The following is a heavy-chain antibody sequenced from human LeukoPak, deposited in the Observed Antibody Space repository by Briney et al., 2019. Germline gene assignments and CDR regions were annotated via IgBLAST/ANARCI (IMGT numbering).Heavy chain of an antibody. J-gene: IGHJ4*02. CDR2: INHSGST. CDR3: ARGSRASSSWRRTVYFDY. CDR1: GGSFSGYY. Sequence: TLSLTCAVYGGSFSGYYWSWIRQPPGKGLEWIGEINHSGSTNYNPSLKSRVTISVDTSKNQFSLKLSSVTAADTAVYYCARGSRASSSWRRTVYFDYWGQGTLVTVSS. V-gene: IGHV4-34*01. D-gene: IGHD6-13*01.